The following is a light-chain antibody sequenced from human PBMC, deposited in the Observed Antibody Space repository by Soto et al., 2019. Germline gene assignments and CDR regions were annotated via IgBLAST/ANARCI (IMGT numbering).Light chain of an antibody. CDR2: GNI. V-gene: IGLV1-40*01. CDR3: QSYDSSLTVV. Sequence: QSVLTQPPSVSGAPGQRVTISCTGSSSNIGAGYDVHWYQQVPGTAPKLLIYGNINRPSGVPDRFSGSKSGTSASLAITGLLADDEADYYSQSYDSSLTVVFGGGTKLTVL. J-gene: IGLJ2*01. CDR1: SSNIGAGYD.